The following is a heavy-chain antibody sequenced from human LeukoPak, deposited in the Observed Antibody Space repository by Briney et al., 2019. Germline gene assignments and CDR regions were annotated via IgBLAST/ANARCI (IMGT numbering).Heavy chain of an antibody. J-gene: IGHJ4*02. CDR2: IKSKTDGGTT. CDR1: GFTFSNAW. CDR3: TTSILSEITMDRGVEFGDY. V-gene: IGHV3-15*01. D-gene: IGHD3-10*01. Sequence: GGSLRLSCAASGFTFSNAWMGWVRQAPGKGLEWVGRIKSKTDGGTTDYAAPVKGRFTISRDDSKNTLYLQMNSLKIEDTAVYYCTTSILSEITMDRGVEFGDYWGQGILVTVSS.